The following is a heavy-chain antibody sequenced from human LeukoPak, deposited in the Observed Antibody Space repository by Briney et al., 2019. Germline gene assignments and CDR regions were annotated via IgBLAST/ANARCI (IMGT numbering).Heavy chain of an antibody. CDR3: ARDPSSSSYLDY. CDR1: GFTFSSYA. Sequence: GGSLRLSCAASGFTFSSYAMHWVRQAPGKGLEWEAVISYDGSNKYYADSVKGRVTISRDNSKNTLYLQMNSLRAEDTAVYYCARDPSSSSYLDYWGQGTLVTVSS. CDR2: ISYDGSNK. J-gene: IGHJ4*02. D-gene: IGHD1-26*01. V-gene: IGHV3-30-3*01.